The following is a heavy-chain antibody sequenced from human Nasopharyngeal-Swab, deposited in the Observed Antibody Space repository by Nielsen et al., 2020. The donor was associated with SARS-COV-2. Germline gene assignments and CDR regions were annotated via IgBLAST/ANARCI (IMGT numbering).Heavy chain of an antibody. CDR1: GFTFSSYS. D-gene: IGHD6-6*01. Sequence: GESLKISCAASGFTFSSYSMNWVRQAPGKGLEWVSSISSSSYIYYADSVKGRFTISRDNAKNSLYLQMNSLRAEDTAVYYCARSLRGSSLHYWGQGTLATVSS. CDR2: ISSSSYI. V-gene: IGHV3-21*01. CDR3: ARSLRGSSLHY. J-gene: IGHJ4*02.